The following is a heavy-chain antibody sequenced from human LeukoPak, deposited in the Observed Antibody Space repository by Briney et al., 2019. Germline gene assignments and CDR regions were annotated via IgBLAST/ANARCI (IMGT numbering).Heavy chain of an antibody. J-gene: IGHJ4*02. D-gene: IGHD6-19*01. CDR2: INTDGTVT. V-gene: IGHV3-74*01. CDR3: ATKQWLAPPPDS. CDR1: GFTFSKCW. Sequence: GGSLRLSCAASGFTFSKCWMLWVRQAPGKGLESVSRINTDGTVTTYADSVKGRFTVSRDNADITMFLQMNSVRDEDTAVYYCATKQWLAPPPDSWGQGTPVTVSS.